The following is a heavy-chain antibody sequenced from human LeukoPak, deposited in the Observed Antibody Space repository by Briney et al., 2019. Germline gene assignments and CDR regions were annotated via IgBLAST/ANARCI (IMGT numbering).Heavy chain of an antibody. Sequence: GGSLRLSCAASGFTFSSYAMSWVRQAPGKGLEWVSAISGSGGSTYYADSVKGRFTISRDNSKNTLYLQMNGLRAEDTAVYYCAKVGPRYSYGPPYFDYWGQGTLVTVSS. V-gene: IGHV3-23*01. CDR2: ISGSGGST. J-gene: IGHJ4*02. D-gene: IGHD5-18*01. CDR1: GFTFSSYA. CDR3: AKVGPRYSYGPPYFDY.